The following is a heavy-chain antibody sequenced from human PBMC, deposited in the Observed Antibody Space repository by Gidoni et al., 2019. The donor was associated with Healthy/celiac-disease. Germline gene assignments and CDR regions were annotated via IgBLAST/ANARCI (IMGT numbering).Heavy chain of an antibody. CDR3: ATDTDKIYGMDV. Sequence: QVPLLEPGPRLVKPSETLSLTCTVSGGSISSYYWSWNRQPPGKGLEEIGYIYYSGSTNYSPSLKGRVTISVDTSKSQFSLKLSSVTAADTAVYYCATDTDKIYGMDVWGQGTTVTVSS. D-gene: IGHD3-9*01. V-gene: IGHV4-59*01. CDR1: GGSISSYY. J-gene: IGHJ6*02. CDR2: IYYSGST.